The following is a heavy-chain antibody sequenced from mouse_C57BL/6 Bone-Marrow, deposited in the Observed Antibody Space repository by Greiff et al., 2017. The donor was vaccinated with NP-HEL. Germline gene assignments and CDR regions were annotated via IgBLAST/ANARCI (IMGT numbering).Heavy chain of an antibody. Sequence: EVQLQQSGPELVKPGASVKISCKASGYTFTDYYMNWVKQSHGKSLEWIGDINPTHGGTSYNQKFKGKATLTVDKSSSTAYMELRSLTSEDSAVDYCARDSNYWYFDVWGTGTTVTVSS. CDR3: ARDSNYWYFDV. CDR1: GYTFTDYY. CDR2: INPTHGGT. J-gene: IGHJ1*03. D-gene: IGHD2-5*01. V-gene: IGHV1-26*01.